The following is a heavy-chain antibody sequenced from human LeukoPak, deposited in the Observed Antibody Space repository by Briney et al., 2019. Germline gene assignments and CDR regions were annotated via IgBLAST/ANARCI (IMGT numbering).Heavy chain of an antibody. CDR1: GFTFSSYE. D-gene: IGHD3-10*01. Sequence: PGGSLRLSCAASGFTFSSYEMNWVRQAPGKGLEWVAFIRYDGSNKYYADSVKGRFTISRDNSKNTLYLQMNSLRAEDTAVYYCATRSGSWYYFDYWGQGTLVTVSS. CDR3: ATRSGSWYYFDY. J-gene: IGHJ4*02. V-gene: IGHV3-30*02. CDR2: IRYDGSNK.